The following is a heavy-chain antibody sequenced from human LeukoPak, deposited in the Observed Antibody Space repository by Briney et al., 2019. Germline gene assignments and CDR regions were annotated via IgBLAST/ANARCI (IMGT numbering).Heavy chain of an antibody. D-gene: IGHD6-13*01. CDR2: INPSGGST. J-gene: IGHJ5*02. CDR1: GYTFSRYY. V-gene: IGHV1-46*01. Sequence: EASVKVSCKASGYTFSRYYIHWVRQAPGQDFEWMGRINPSGGSTSYARNFQGRITMTKDMSTSTVHMELSSLRSEDTAIYYCARSHPGSSWYYWFDPWGQGTLVTVSS. CDR3: ARSHPGSSWYYWFDP.